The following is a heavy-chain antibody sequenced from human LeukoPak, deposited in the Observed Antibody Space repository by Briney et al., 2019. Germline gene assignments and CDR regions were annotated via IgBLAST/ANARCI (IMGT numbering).Heavy chain of an antibody. Sequence: SETLSLTCTVSGCSISSYYWSWIRQPPGKGLEWIGYIYYSGSTNYNPSLKSRVTISVDTSKNQFSLKLSSVTAADTAVYYCARGGGSQDWFDPWGQGTLVTGSS. CDR1: GCSISSYY. CDR2: IYYSGST. D-gene: IGHD3-16*01. CDR3: ARGGGSQDWFDP. J-gene: IGHJ5*02. V-gene: IGHV4-59*01.